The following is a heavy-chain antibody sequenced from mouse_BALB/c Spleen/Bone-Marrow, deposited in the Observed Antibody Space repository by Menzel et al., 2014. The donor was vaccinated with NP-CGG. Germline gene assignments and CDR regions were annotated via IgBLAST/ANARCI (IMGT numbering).Heavy chain of an antibody. CDR2: ISNTGNYT. V-gene: IGHV5-9-3*01. CDR1: GFTFSSYA. Sequence: EVKLMVSGGGSVKPGGSLKLSCAASGFTFSSYAMSWVRQTPEKRLEWVATISNTGNYTYYPDSVKGRFTISRDNAKNTLYLQMSSLRSEDAALYYCARQGDGYHDYWGQGTTLTVSS. D-gene: IGHD2-3*01. CDR3: ARQGDGYHDY. J-gene: IGHJ2*01.